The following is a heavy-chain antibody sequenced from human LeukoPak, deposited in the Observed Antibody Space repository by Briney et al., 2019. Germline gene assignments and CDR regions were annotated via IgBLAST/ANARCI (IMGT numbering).Heavy chain of an antibody. Sequence: GESLKISCKGSGYSFTSYWIGWVRQMPGKGLEWMGIIYPGDSDTRYSPSFQGQVTISADKSISTAYLQWSSLKASDTAMYYYASAGGYCSGGSCYDFDYWGQGTLVTVSS. CDR1: GYSFTSYW. D-gene: IGHD2-15*01. CDR2: IYPGDSDT. CDR3: ASAGGYCSGGSCYDFDY. J-gene: IGHJ4*02. V-gene: IGHV5-51*01.